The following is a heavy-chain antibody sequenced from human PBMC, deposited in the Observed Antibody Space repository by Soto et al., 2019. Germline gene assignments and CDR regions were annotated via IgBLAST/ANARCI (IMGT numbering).Heavy chain of an antibody. D-gene: IGHD6-13*01. J-gene: IGHJ4*02. CDR3: AKSGSSWSFDY. CDR2: ISYDGSNK. Sequence: LRLSCAASGFSFSSYGMHWVRQAPGKGLEWVAVISYDGSNKYYADSVKGRFTISRDNSKNTLYLQMNSLRAEDTAVYYCAKSGSSWSFDYWGQGTLVTVSS. CDR1: GFSFSSYG. V-gene: IGHV3-30*18.